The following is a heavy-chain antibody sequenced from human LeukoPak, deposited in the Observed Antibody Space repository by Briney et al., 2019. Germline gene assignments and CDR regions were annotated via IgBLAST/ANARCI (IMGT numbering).Heavy chain of an antibody. CDR3: ATYVDTAMVVDAFDI. D-gene: IGHD5-18*01. CDR2: IIPIFGTA. CDR1: GGTFSIYA. J-gene: IGHJ3*02. V-gene: IGHV1-69*01. Sequence: GASVNVSCKATGGTFSIYAISWVRQAPGQGLEWMVGIIPIFGTADYAQKFQGRVTITADESTSTAYMKLSSLRSADTAVYYCATYVDTAMVVDAFDIWGQGTMVTVSS.